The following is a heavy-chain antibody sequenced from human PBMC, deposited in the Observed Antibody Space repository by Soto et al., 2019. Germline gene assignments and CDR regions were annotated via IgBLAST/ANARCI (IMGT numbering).Heavy chain of an antibody. D-gene: IGHD2-15*01. CDR3: ARVVEEDCSGGSCYGVGAPQNYYYYGMDV. CDR1: GFTFSSYS. CDR2: ISSSSSTI. V-gene: IGHV3-48*02. Sequence: HPGGSLRLSCAASGFTFSSYSMNWVRQAPGKGLEWVSYISSSSSTIYYADSVKGRFTISRDNAKNSLYLQMNSLRDEDTAVYYCARVVEEDCSGGSCYGVGAPQNYYYYGMDVWGQGTTVTVSS. J-gene: IGHJ6*02.